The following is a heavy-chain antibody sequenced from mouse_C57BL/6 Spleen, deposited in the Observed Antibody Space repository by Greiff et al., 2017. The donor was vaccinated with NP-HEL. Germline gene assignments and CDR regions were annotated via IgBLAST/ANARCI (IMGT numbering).Heavy chain of an antibody. CDR2: IDPSDSYT. J-gene: IGHJ3*01. CDR3: ARGDNNEGFAY. V-gene: IGHV1-69*01. CDR1: GYTFTSYW. D-gene: IGHD3-3*01. Sequence: VKLQQPGAELVMPGASVKLSCKASGYTFTSYWMHWVKQRPGQGLEWIGEIDPSDSYTNYNQKFKGKSTLTVDKSSSTAYMQLSSLTSEDSAVYYCARGDNNEGFAYWGQGTLVTVSA.